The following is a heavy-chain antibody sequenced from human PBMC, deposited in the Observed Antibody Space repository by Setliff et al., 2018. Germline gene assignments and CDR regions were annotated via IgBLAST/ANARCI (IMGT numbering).Heavy chain of an antibody. J-gene: IGHJ4*02. V-gene: IGHV1-2*06. Sequence: GASVKVSCKASGYTFISYGISWVRQAPGQGLEWMGRINPNSGGTNYAQKFQGRVTMTSDSSISTAYMELSGLRSDDTAVYFCARDQGHGITAAGPDFWGQGTLVTVSS. CDR3: ARDQGHGITAAGPDF. CDR2: INPNSGGT. D-gene: IGHD6-13*01. CDR1: GYTFISYG.